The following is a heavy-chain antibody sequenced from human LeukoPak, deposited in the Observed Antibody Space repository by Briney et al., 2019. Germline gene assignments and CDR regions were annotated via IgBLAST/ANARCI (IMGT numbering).Heavy chain of an antibody. CDR1: GFTFSNAW. D-gene: IGHD5-18*01. J-gene: IGHJ4*02. CDR2: IKSKTDGGTT. V-gene: IGHV3-15*01. Sequence: KPGGSLRLSCAASGFTFSNAWMSWVRQAPGKGLEWVGRIKSKTDGGTTDYAAPVKGRFTISRDDSKNTLYLQMNSLETEDTAVYYCTTDFMGYSYGYYFDYWGQGTLVTVSS. CDR3: TTDFMGYSYGYYFDY.